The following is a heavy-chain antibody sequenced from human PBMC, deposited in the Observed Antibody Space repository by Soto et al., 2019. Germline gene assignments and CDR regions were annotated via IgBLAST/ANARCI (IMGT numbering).Heavy chain of an antibody. J-gene: IGHJ4*02. V-gene: IGHV1-69*06. Sequence: SVKVSCKASGGTFSSYAISCVRQAPGQGLEWMGGIITLFGTANYEKKFQDRVTIAEDTSTSTAYMERSSLRSEDTAVYYCARHKPSHTRIVVVIANPFDYWGQGKLVTVSS. D-gene: IGHD3-22*01. CDR3: ARHKPSHTRIVVVIANPFDY. CDR2: IITLFGTA. CDR1: GGTFSSYA.